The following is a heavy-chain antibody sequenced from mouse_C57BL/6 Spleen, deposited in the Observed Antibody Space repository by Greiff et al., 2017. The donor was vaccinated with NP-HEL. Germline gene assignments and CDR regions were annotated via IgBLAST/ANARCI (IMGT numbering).Heavy chain of an antibody. J-gene: IGHJ3*01. CDR3: ARDLRGFFAY. D-gene: IGHD3-2*02. CDR1: GYSITSGYD. V-gene: IGHV3-1*01. Sequence: EVKLQESGPGMVKPSQSLSLTCTVTGYSITSGYDWHWIRHFPGNKLEWMGYISYSGSTNYNPSLKSRISITHDTSKNHFFLKLNSVTTEDTATYYCARDLRGFFAYWGQGTLVTVSA. CDR2: ISYSGST.